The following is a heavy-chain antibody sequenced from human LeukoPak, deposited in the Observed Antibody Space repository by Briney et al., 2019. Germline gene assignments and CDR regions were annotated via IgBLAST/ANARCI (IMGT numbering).Heavy chain of an antibody. CDR1: GFTFDDYA. V-gene: IGHV3-9*01. CDR2: ISWNSDKI. D-gene: IGHD3-22*01. CDR3: AKDITYYYDSSGGPGWFDP. J-gene: IGHJ5*02. Sequence: GGSLRLSCVASGFTFDDYAMHWVRQAPGKGLEWVSGISWNSDKIAYTDSVKGRFTISRDNAKNSLYLQMNSLRAEDTALSYCAKDITYYYDSSGGPGWFDPWGQGTLVTVSS.